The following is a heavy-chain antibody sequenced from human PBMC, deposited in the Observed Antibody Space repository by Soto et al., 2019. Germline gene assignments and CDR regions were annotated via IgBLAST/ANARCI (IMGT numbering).Heavy chain of an antibody. CDR1: GFTFSSYG. CDR2: IWYDGSNK. D-gene: IGHD3-22*01. V-gene: IGHV3-33*01. Sequence: QVQLVESGGGVVQPGRSLRLPCAASGFTFSSYGMHWVRQAPGKGLEWVAVIWYDGSNKYYAESVKGRFTISRDNSKNTLYLRMNSLRAEDTAVYYCARTLYDSSGYHHFQHWGQGTLVSVSS. CDR3: ARTLYDSSGYHHFQH. J-gene: IGHJ1*01.